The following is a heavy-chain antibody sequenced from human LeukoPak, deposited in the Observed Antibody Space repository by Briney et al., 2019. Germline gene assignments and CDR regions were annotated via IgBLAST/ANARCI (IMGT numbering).Heavy chain of an antibody. D-gene: IGHD2-21*01. CDR2: ISSRGDEL. CDR1: RFSFGDYY. J-gene: IGHJ3*02. V-gene: IGHV3-11*01. Sequence: PGGSLRLSREASRFSFGDYYMGWIRQAPGKGLEGISYISSRGDELYYIGSVRGRFTTSRDNAKNSLYLEMTSLKIEDTAMYYCESDSGIGGAFRIWGQGTRVTVSS. CDR3: ESDSGIGGAFRI.